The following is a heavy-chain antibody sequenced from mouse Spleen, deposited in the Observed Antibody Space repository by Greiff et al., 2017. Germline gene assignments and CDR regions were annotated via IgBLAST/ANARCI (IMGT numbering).Heavy chain of an antibody. CDR2: IYPGDGDT. D-gene: IGHD2-4*01. J-gene: IGHJ3*01. CDR3: ATSTMITTTWFAY. Sequence: QVQLQQSGAELVKPGASVKISCKASGYAFSSYWMNWVKQRPGKGLEWIGQIYPGDGDTNYNGKFKGKATLTADKSSSTAYMQLSSLTSEDSAVYFCATSTMITTTWFAYWGQGTLVTVSA. CDR1: GYAFSSYW. V-gene: IGHV1-80*01.